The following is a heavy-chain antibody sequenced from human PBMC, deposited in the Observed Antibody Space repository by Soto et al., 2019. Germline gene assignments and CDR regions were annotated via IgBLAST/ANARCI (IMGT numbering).Heavy chain of an antibody. CDR1: GDSIRIASYP. V-gene: IGHV4-30-2*01. CDR3: AKDRGTRRGAFDV. CDR2: ITHQGFT. Sequence: QLQLQESGSGLVKTSQTLSLTCAVSGDSIRIASYPWSWIRQPPGKGLEWVAYITHQGFTYFNPSLKSRLSISVDTSKNQVSLTLTSVTAADTAVYYCAKDRGTRRGAFDVWGRGAMVTVSS. D-gene: IGHD3-10*01. J-gene: IGHJ3*01.